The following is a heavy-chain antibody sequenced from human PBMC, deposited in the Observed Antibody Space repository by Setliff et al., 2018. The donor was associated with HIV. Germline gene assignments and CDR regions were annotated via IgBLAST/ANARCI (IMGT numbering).Heavy chain of an antibody. CDR1: GYTFTSYG. V-gene: IGHV1-18*01. Sequence: ASVKVSCKTSGYTFTSYGITWVRQAPGQGLEWMGWISAYNGNTDYAQKFQDRVAMTTDTSTSTAYMELRSLRSDDAALYYCAREYYDILTGYYAADYWGQGTLVTVSS. D-gene: IGHD3-9*01. J-gene: IGHJ4*02. CDR3: AREYYDILTGYYAADY. CDR2: ISAYNGNT.